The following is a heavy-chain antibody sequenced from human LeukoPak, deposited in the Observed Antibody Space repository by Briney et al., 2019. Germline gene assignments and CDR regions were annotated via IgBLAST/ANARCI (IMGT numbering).Heavy chain of an antibody. J-gene: IGHJ4*02. CDR2: ISGSGGST. Sequence: PGGSLRLSCAASGFTFSSYAMSWVRQAPGKGLEWVSAISGSGGSTYYADSVKGRFTISRDNAKISLYLQMNSLRAEDTAVYYCAREETRTTDYFDFWGQGTLVTVSS. CDR3: AREETRTTDYFDF. CDR1: GFTFSSYA. D-gene: IGHD1-7*01. V-gene: IGHV3-23*01.